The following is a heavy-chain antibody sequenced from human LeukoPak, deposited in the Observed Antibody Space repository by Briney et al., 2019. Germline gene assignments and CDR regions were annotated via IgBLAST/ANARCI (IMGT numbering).Heavy chain of an antibody. J-gene: IGHJ4*02. CDR3: AKDTSIGKYCTNGVCSPFDY. Sequence: GGSLRLSCAGSGFNFNSYALNWIRQAPGQGLEWVSVISDSGDYTSYADSVRGRFTISRDNSRNTLYLQMISLRPEDTAVYYCAKDTSIGKYCTNGVCSPFDYWGQGTLVTVSS. D-gene: IGHD2-8*01. CDR2: ISDSGDYT. V-gene: IGHV3-23*01. CDR1: GFNFNSYA.